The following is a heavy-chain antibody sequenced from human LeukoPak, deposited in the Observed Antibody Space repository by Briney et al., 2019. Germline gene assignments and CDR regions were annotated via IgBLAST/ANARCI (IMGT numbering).Heavy chain of an antibody. CDR2: ISGTDGST. CDR3: AKEKGHSAYDYIYD. D-gene: IGHD4-11*01. Sequence: GGSLRLSCAASGFTFSNYAMSWVRQGPGKGLEWVSAISGTDGSTYYADSVKGRFTISRDNSKNTLYLQMNSLRAEETAVYYCAKEKGHSAYDYIYDWGQGTLVTVSS. CDR1: GFTFSNYA. V-gene: IGHV3-23*01. J-gene: IGHJ4*02.